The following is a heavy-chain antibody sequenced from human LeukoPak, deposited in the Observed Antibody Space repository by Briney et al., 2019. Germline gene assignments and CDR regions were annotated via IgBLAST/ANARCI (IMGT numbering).Heavy chain of an antibody. CDR2: INHSGST. CDR3: ARGPGSWAIKYYYGMDV. D-gene: IGHD6-13*01. J-gene: IGHJ6*02. Sequence: SETLSLTCAVHGGSFSGYYWSWIRQPPGKGPEWVGEINHSGSTSYNPSLKSRVTISVDTSKNQFSLKLSSVTAADTAVYYCARGPGSWAIKYYYGMDVWGQGTTVTVSS. V-gene: IGHV4-34*01. CDR1: GGSFSGYY.